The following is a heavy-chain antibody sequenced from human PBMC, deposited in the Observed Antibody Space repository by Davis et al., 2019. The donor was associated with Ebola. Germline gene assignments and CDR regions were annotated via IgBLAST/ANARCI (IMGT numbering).Heavy chain of an antibody. D-gene: IGHD3-3*01. V-gene: IGHV3-33*01. Sequence: GGSLRLSCAASGFTFSSYGMHWVRQAPGKGLEWVAVIWYDGSNKYYADSVKGRFTISRDNSKNTLYLQMNSLRAEDTAVYYCARVSPSILEWEGMDVWGQGTTVTVSS. J-gene: IGHJ6*02. CDR1: GFTFSSYG. CDR3: ARVSPSILEWEGMDV. CDR2: IWYDGSNK.